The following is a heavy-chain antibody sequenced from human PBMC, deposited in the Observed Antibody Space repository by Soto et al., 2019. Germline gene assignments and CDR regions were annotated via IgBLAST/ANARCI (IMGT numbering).Heavy chain of an antibody. CDR2: ISYDGSNK. Sequence: GGSLRLSCAASGFTFSSYSMNWVRQAPGKGLEWVSVISYDGSNKYYADSVKGRFTISRDNSKNTLYLQMNSLRAEDTAVYYCAKFDHSGYDWLPTYYYYGMDVWGQGTTVTVSS. CDR1: GFTFSSYS. V-gene: IGHV3-30*18. J-gene: IGHJ6*02. D-gene: IGHD5-12*01. CDR3: AKFDHSGYDWLPTYYYYGMDV.